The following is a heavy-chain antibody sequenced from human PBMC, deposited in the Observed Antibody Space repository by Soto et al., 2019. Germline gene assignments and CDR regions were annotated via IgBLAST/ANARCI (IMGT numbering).Heavy chain of an antibody. D-gene: IGHD2-15*01. CDR2: IYYSGST. V-gene: IGHV4-31*03. CDR3: ARDLNGYCSGGSCSHYFDS. CDR1: GGSISSGGYY. J-gene: IGHJ4*02. Sequence: QVQLQESGPGLVKPSQTLSLTCTVSGGSISSGGYYWSWLRQHPGKGMEWIGYIYYSGSTYSNPSLKIRVTRSVDTSKNQFSLKLSSVTAADTAVYYCARDLNGYCSGGSCSHYFDSWGQGTLVTVSS.